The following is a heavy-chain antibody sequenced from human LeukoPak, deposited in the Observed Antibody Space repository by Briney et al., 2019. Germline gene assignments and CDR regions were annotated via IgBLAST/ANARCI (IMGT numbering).Heavy chain of an antibody. Sequence: ASVKVSCKASGYTFTGYYMHWVRQAPGQGLEWMGWINPNSGGTNYAQKFQGRVTMTRDTSISTAYMELSRLRSDDTAVYYCARDRMTTLNWFDPWGQGTLVTVPS. V-gene: IGHV1-2*02. CDR3: ARDRMTTLNWFDP. CDR1: GYTFTGYY. CDR2: INPNSGGT. J-gene: IGHJ5*02. D-gene: IGHD4-11*01.